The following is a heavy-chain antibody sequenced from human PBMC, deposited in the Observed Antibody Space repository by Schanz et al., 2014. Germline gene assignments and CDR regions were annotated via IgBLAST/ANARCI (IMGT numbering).Heavy chain of an antibody. CDR2: ISIRTGNT. Sequence: QVQLVQSGAEVKKPGASVKVSCKTSGYIFTNYDISWVRQAPGQGLEWMGWISIRTGNTNYGQRLQGRVTMTTDTSTSTAYMELRTLRSDDTAVYYCVRDLLPGNGMDVWGQGTAVTVSS. V-gene: IGHV1-18*01. CDR3: VRDLLPGNGMDV. J-gene: IGHJ6*02. CDR1: GYIFTNYD.